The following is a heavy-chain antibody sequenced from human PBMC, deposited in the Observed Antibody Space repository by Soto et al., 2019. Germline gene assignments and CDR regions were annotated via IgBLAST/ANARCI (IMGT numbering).Heavy chain of an antibody. D-gene: IGHD4-4*01. CDR2: IYVGDSDT. J-gene: IGHJ6*02. CDR3: ARHTQYYGMDV. Sequence: GESLKISCSGSGVNSWIAWVRKMPGKGLEYVGIIYVGDSDTRYSPSFQGQVTISVDKSISTAFLQWSSLKASDTAVYYCARHTQYYGMDVWGQGTAVTVSS. V-gene: IGHV5-51*01. CDR1: GVNSW.